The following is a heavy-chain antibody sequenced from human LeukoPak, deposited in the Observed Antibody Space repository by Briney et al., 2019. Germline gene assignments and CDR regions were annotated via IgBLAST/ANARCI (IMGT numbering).Heavy chain of an antibody. D-gene: IGHD2-15*01. CDR2: IYSAGST. J-gene: IGHJ4*02. CDR1: GFTVSSSY. Sequence: GGSLRLSCAASGFTVSSSYMSWVRQAPGKGLEWVSLIYSAGSTYYADSVKGGFTISRDNSKNTLYLQMNSLRAEDTAVYYCARKTPRFGDYDYWGQGTLVTVSS. V-gene: IGHV3-66*01. CDR3: ARKTPRFGDYDY.